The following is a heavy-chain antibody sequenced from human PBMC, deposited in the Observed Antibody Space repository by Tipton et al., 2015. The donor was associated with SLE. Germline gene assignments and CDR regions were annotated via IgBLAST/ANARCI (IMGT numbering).Heavy chain of an antibody. V-gene: IGHV1-46*01. CDR1: GYTFTSYY. CDR3: ARGGRLGVRFVEWSPHCYYMDV. J-gene: IGHJ6*03. D-gene: IGHD3-3*01. CDR2: INPSGGST. Sequence: QLVQSGAEVKKPGASVKVSCKASGYTFTSYYMHWVRQAPGQGLEWMGIINPSGGSTSYTQKFQGRVTMTRDTSTSTVYMELSSLRSEDTAVYYCARGGRLGVRFVEWSPHCYYMDVWGKGTTVTVSS.